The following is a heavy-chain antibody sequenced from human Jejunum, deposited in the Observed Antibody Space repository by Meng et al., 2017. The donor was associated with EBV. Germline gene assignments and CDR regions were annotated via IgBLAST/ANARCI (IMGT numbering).Heavy chain of an antibody. CDR2: IYRADIT. V-gene: IGHV3-53*01. D-gene: IGHD3-16*01. CDR1: GLTVSDNY. Sequence: GRLGESGGGLIRPGGSLRLSCAASGLTVSDNYMSWVRQAPGKGLEWVSVIYRADITYYADSVKGRFTISRDNSKNTLCLQMNSLRADDTAVYYCAKLTDSWGQGTLVTVSS. CDR3: AKLTDS. J-gene: IGHJ4*02.